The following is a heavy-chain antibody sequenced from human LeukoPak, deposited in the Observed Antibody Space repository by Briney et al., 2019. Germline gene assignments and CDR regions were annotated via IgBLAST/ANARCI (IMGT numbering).Heavy chain of an antibody. CDR2: IQQDGSET. Sequence: AGGSLRLSCAGSGFSFSKYWMNWVRQAPGKGLGWMANIQQDGSETYYVDSVKGRFTISRDNARNSLSLQMNSLRADDTAVYYCARGDKHALDYWGQGALVTVSS. CDR3: ARGDKHALDY. D-gene: IGHD2-21*02. CDR1: GFSFSKYW. J-gene: IGHJ4*02. V-gene: IGHV3-7*05.